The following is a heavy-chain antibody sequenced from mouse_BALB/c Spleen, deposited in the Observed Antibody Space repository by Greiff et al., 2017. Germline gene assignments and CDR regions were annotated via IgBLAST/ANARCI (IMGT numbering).Heavy chain of an antibody. J-gene: IGHJ2*01. CDR2: ISSGGST. CDR1: GFTFSSYA. CDR3: ARGGDYYGSKGDYFDY. V-gene: IGHV5-6-5*01. D-gene: IGHD1-1*01. Sequence: EVKLMESGGGLVKPGGSLKLSCAASGFTFSSYAMSWVRQTPEKRLEWVASISSGGSTYYPDSVKGRFTISRDNARNILYLQMSSLRSEDTAMYYCARGGDYYGSKGDYFDYWGQGTTLTVSS.